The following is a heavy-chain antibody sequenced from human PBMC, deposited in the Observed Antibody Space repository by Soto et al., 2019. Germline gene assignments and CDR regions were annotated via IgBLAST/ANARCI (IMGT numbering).Heavy chain of an antibody. CDR2: ISYDGSNK. CDR3: ARGTDYYDSSGPYRGGDYFDY. Sequence: GGSLRLSCAASGFTFSSYAMHWVRQAPGKGLEWVAVISYDGSNKYYADSVKGRFTISRDNSKNTLYLQMNSLRAEDTAVYYCARGTDYYDSSGPYRGGDYFDYWGQGTLVAVSS. D-gene: IGHD3-22*01. V-gene: IGHV3-30-3*01. CDR1: GFTFSSYA. J-gene: IGHJ4*02.